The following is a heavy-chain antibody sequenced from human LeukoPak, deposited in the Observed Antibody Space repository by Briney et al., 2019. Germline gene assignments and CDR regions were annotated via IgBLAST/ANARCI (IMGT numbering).Heavy chain of an antibody. V-gene: IGHV4-34*01. Sequence: SETLSPTCAVYGGSFSGYYWSWIRQPPGKGLEWIGEINHSGSTNYNPSLKSRVTISVDTSKNQFSLKLSSVTAADTAVYYCARGRGYCSGGSCYGHAFDIWGQGTMVTVSS. J-gene: IGHJ3*02. CDR1: GGSFSGYY. CDR3: ARGRGYCSGGSCYGHAFDI. CDR2: INHSGST. D-gene: IGHD2-15*01.